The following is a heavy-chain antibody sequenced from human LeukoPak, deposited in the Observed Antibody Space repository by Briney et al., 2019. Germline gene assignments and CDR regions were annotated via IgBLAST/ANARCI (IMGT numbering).Heavy chain of an antibody. D-gene: IGHD3-3*01. Sequence: GGSLRLSCAASGFTFSSYSMNWVRQAPGKGLEWVSSISSSSSYIYYADSVKGRFTISRDNAKNSLYLQMHSLRAEDTAVYYCARLPNLQTTIFGVVNDYWGQGTLVTVSS. CDR2: ISSSSSYI. CDR3: ARLPNLQTTIFGVVNDY. CDR1: GFTFSSYS. J-gene: IGHJ4*02. V-gene: IGHV3-21*01.